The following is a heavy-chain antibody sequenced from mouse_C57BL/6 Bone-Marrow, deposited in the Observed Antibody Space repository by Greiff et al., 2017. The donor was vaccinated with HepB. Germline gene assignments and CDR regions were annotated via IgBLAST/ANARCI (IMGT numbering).Heavy chain of an antibody. CDR2: IFPGSGST. CDR1: GYTFTDYY. Sequence: VQLQESGPELVKPGASVKISCKASGYTFTDYYINWVKQRPGQGLEWIGWIFPGSGSTYYNEKFKGKATLTVDKSSSTAYMLLSSLTSEDSAVYFCARERGFITTPFDYWGQGTTLTVSS. CDR3: ARERGFITTPFDY. D-gene: IGHD1-1*01. J-gene: IGHJ2*01. V-gene: IGHV1-75*01.